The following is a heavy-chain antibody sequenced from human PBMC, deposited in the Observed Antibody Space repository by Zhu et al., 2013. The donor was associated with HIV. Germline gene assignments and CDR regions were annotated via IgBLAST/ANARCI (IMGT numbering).Heavy chain of an antibody. Sequence: QLIQSGPEVKKPGDSVKLSCQTSGFIFTSVGYSWVRQAPGQGLEWMGGIMPILGAANYAQKFQGRVTITADKATRTAYMELSTLRSEDTAVYYCARGEGYDNSGYWVYWGQGTLVTVSS. CDR1: GFIFTSVG. CDR2: IMPILGAA. CDR3: ARGEGYDNSGYWVY. J-gene: IGHJ4*02. D-gene: IGHD3-22*01. V-gene: IGHV1-69*10.